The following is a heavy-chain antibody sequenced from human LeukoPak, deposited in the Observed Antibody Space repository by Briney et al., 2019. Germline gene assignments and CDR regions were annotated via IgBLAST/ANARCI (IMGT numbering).Heavy chain of an antibody. CDR1: GFTFSSHA. CDR2: ISGSGGST. CDR3: AKALLPNYYYYGMDV. Sequence: GGSLRLSCAASGFTFSSHAMSWVRQAPGKGLEWVSAISGSGGSTYYADSVKGRFTISRDNSKNTLYLQMNSLRAEDTAVYYCAKALLPNYYYYGMDVWGQGTTVTVSS. V-gene: IGHV3-23*01. J-gene: IGHJ6*02.